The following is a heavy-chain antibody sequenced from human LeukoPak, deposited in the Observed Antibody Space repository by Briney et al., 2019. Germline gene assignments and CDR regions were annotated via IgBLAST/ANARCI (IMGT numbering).Heavy chain of an antibody. V-gene: IGHV3-30*02. D-gene: IGHD3-10*01. CDR3: ASHPQNYGSVALTH. CDR1: GFTFSSNG. J-gene: IGHJ1*01. CDR2: IRYDGSNK. Sequence: GGSLRLSCAASGFTFSSNGMYWVRQAPGKGLEWVAFIRYDGSNKYYADSVKGRFTISRDESKNTLYLQMNSLRAEDTAVYYCASHPQNYGSVALTHWGQGTLVTVSS.